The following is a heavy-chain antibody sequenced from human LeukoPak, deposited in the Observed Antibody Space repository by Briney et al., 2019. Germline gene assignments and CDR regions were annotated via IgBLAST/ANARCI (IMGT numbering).Heavy chain of an antibody. CDR3: TRRKSGTYQYDSSDYY. J-gene: IGHJ4*02. Sequence: PGGSLRLSCTASGFTFDDYAVSWFRQAPGKGLEWVGFTRSIAYGGTTEYAASVKGRFTISRDDSKTISYLQMNSLTAEDTAVYYCTRRKSGTYQYDSSDYYGGQGTLVTVSS. CDR1: GFTFDDYA. V-gene: IGHV3-49*03. CDR2: TRSIAYGGTT. D-gene: IGHD3-22*01.